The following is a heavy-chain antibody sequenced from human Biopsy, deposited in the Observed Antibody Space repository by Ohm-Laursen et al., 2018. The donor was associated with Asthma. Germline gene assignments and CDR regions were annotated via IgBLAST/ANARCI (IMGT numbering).Heavy chain of an antibody. D-gene: IGHD4-17*01. V-gene: IGHV1-24*01. CDR1: GYSLTDLS. J-gene: IGHJ4*02. CDR3: ASDFPKDYVRYNFQF. CDR2: HDHEEGGT. Sequence: SVKVSCKISGYSLTDLSMHWVRQAPGQGLEWAGGHDHEEGGTVNARRFQGRVTMTEDTSTDTAYMELSSLSSDDTAVYYCASDFPKDYVRYNFQFWGQGTLVTVSS.